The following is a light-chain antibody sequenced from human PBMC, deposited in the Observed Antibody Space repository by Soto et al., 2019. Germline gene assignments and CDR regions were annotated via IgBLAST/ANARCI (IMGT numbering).Light chain of an antibody. CDR3: KQRYSTKWT. Sequence: IYELSSRFSGLPSRFSGAGSGTDGTLTIANLHHEDVAIYYCKQRYSTKWTFCQGTKVDIK. CDR2: ELS. V-gene: IGKV1-39*01. J-gene: IGKJ1*01.